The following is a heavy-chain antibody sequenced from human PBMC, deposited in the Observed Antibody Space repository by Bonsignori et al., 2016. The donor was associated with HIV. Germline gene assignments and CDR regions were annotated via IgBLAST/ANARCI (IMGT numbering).Heavy chain of an antibody. CDR2: IYYSGST. Sequence: PGKGLEWIGYIYYSGSTNYNPSLKSRVTISVDTSKNQFSLKLSSVTAADTAVYYCARGGTWQYYFDYWGQGTLVTVSS. CDR3: ARGGTWQYYFDY. J-gene: IGHJ4*02. V-gene: IGHV4-59*13.